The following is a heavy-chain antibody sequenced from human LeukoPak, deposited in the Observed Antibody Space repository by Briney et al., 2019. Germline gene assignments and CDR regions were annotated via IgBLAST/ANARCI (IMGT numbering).Heavy chain of an antibody. D-gene: IGHD5-18*01. V-gene: IGHV3-21*01. CDR1: GFTFSSYS. J-gene: IGHJ4*02. Sequence: GGSLRLSCAASGFTFSSYSMNWVRQAPGKGLEWASSISSSSSYIYYADSVKGPFTISRDNAKNSLYLQMNSLRAEDTAVYYCARVDTAMVRTQPFDYWGQGTLVTVSS. CDR2: ISSSSSYI. CDR3: ARVDTAMVRTQPFDY.